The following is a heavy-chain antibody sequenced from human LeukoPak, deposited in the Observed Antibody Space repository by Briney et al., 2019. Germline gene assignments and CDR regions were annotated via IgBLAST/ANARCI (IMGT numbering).Heavy chain of an antibody. Sequence: PGGSLRLSCAASGFTFSTYGMSWVRQAPGKGLEWVSAISGIGSSTYYADSVKGRFTISRDNSKNSLYLQMNSLRTEDTAFYYCAKVRPTRFVESSGWLELGYWGQGTLVTVSS. J-gene: IGHJ4*02. CDR1: GFTFSTYG. D-gene: IGHD6-19*01. CDR2: ISGIGSST. V-gene: IGHV3-23*01. CDR3: AKVRPTRFVESSGWLELGY.